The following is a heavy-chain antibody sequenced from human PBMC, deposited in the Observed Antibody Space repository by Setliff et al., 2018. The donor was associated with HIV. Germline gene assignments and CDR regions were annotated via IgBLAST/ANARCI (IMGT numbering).Heavy chain of an antibody. V-gene: IGHV4-4*09. J-gene: IGHJ5*02. CDR2: INSSGTT. CDR1: GGSFSNFF. D-gene: IGHD3-3*01. CDR3: ARRGRFMGWFDP. Sequence: SETLSLPCTVSGGSFSNFFWNWIRQPPGKGLEWIGYINSSGTTNYNPSLKSRVNISIDPSKNHFTLRLSSVTVADTAVYYCARRGRFMGWFDPWGQGSLVTVSS.